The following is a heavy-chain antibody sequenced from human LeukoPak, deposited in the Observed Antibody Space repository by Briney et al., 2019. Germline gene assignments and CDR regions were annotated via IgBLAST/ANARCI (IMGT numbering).Heavy chain of an antibody. Sequence: GGSLRLSCAASGFTFSSYAMSWVRQAPGKGLEWVSAISGSGGSTYYADSVKGRFTISRDNSKNTLYLQMNGLRAEDTAIYYCAKVSWANYFDYWGQGTLVTVSS. D-gene: IGHD6-13*01. CDR1: GFTFSSYA. V-gene: IGHV3-23*01. J-gene: IGHJ4*02. CDR2: ISGSGGST. CDR3: AKVSWANYFDY.